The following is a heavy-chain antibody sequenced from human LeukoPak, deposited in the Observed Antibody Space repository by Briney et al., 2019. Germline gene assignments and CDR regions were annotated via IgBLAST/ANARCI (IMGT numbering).Heavy chain of an antibody. D-gene: IGHD1-26*01. CDR1: GFTVSTNY. CDR3: ARDGELEVSI. Sequence: GGSLRLSCAASGFTVSTNYMTWVRQAPGKGLEWVSVVYSGGNIYYADSVKGRFTISRDNSKDTVYLQMNSLRAEDTAVYYCARDGELEVSIWGQGTLVTVSS. J-gene: IGHJ4*02. CDR2: VYSGGNI. V-gene: IGHV3-66*01.